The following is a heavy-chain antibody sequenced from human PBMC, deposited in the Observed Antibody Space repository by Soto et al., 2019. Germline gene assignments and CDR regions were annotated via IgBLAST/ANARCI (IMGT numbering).Heavy chain of an antibody. CDR3: ARSSPLGLGDYLGNKPYFYYGMDV. J-gene: IGHJ6*02. D-gene: IGHD3-10*01. CDR2: IYSGGTS. Sequence: EVQLVETGGGLVQPGGSLRLSCAASGFSVNSNYMSWVRQAPGKGLEWVSVIYSGGTSYHTDSVKGRFTISRDNSKNTVHLQMNSLRAEDTAVYYCARSSPLGLGDYLGNKPYFYYGMDVWGQGTTVTVSS. CDR1: GFSVNSNY. V-gene: IGHV3-53*02.